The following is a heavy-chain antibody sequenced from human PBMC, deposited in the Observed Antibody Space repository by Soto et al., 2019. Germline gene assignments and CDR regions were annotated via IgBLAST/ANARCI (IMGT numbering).Heavy chain of an antibody. CDR2: ISGSGGST. CDR1: GFTFSSYA. CDR3: AKDQNGPERGVITPLGVFDY. Sequence: EVQLLESGGGLVQPGGSLRLSCAASGFTFSSYAMSWVRQAPGKGLEWVSAISGSGGSTYYADSVKGRFTISRDNSKNTLYLQMNSLRAEDTAVYYCAKDQNGPERGVITPLGVFDYWGQGTLVTVSS. J-gene: IGHJ4*02. D-gene: IGHD3-10*01. V-gene: IGHV3-23*01.